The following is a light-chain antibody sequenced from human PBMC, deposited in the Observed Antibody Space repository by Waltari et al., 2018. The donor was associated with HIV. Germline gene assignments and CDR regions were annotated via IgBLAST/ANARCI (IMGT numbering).Light chain of an antibody. CDR2: DAS. J-gene: IGKJ2*01. CDR1: QSVGRN. CDR3: QQRSTPFT. V-gene: IGKV3-11*01. Sequence: LTHFSVTRSLSPGQRAPLSCRASQSVGRNFAWYQQKTGQAPRLLIFDASKRATGIPARFSGSGSGTDFTLTITSLEPEDFAVYYCQQRSTPFTFGQGTKLEIK.